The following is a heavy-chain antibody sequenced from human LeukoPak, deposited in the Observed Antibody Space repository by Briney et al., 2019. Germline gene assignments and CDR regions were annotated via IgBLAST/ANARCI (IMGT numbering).Heavy chain of an antibody. Sequence: QPGGSLRLSCAASGFTFSSYAMSWVRQAPGKGLEWVSAISGSGGSTYYADSVKGRFTISRDNSKNTLYLQMNSLRAEDTAVYYCAKASGYSYGYYIDYWGQGTLVTASS. V-gene: IGHV3-23*01. CDR2: ISGSGGST. D-gene: IGHD5-18*01. CDR1: GFTFSSYA. J-gene: IGHJ4*02. CDR3: AKASGYSYGYYIDY.